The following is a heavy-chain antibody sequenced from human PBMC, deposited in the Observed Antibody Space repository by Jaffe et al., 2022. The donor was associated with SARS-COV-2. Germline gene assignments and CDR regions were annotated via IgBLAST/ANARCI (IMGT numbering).Heavy chain of an antibody. J-gene: IGHJ5*02. CDR3: ASGINYGDNWFDP. V-gene: IGHV3-30-3*01. CDR2: ISYDGSNK. D-gene: IGHD4-17*01. CDR1: GFTFSSYA. Sequence: QVQLVESGGGVVQPGRSLRLSCAASGFTFSSYAMHWVRQAPGKGLEWVAVISYDGSNKYYADSVKGRFTISRDNSKNTLYLQMNSLRAEDTAVYYCASGINYGDNWFDPWGQGTLVTVSS.